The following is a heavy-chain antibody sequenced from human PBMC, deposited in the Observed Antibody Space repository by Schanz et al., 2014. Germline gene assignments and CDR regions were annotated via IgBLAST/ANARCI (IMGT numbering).Heavy chain of an antibody. CDR2: ISGSGGST. Sequence: EVQLLESGGGLVQPGGSLRLSCAASGFTFSSYAMSWVRQAPGKGLEWVSAISGSGGSTYYADSVKGRFTISRDNAKNTLYLQMITLRAEDTAVDYCARKMKLGVYGGKGHDSLDIWGQGTMVTVSS. CDR1: GFTFSSYA. D-gene: IGHD4-17*01. J-gene: IGHJ3*02. CDR3: ARKMKLGVYGGKGHDSLDI. V-gene: IGHV3-23*01.